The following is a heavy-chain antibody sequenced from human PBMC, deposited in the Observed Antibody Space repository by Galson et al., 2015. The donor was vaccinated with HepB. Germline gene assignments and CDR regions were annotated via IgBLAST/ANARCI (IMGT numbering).Heavy chain of an antibody. CDR3: AKGRSVTWTGEPEYDF. J-gene: IGHJ4*02. Sequence: SLRLSCAASGLTFDNYGIHWVRRAPGKGLEWVAFISYSGNNKHYSGSVKGRFTISRDNSKNTLYLQMSSLTTEDTATYYCAKGRSVTWTGEPEYDFWGQGTLVTVSS. V-gene: IGHV3-30*18. CDR2: ISYSGNNK. CDR1: GLTFDNYG. D-gene: IGHD3/OR15-3a*01.